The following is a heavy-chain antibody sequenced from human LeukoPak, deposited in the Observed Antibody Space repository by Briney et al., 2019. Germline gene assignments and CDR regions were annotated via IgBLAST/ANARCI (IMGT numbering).Heavy chain of an antibody. Sequence: TSVKVSCKASGGTFSSYAISWVRQAPGQGLEWMGRIIPILGIANYAQKFQGRVTITADKSTSTAYMELSSLRSEDTAVHYCARRFVAAAGDDFWGQGTLVTVSS. V-gene: IGHV1-69*04. CDR3: ARRFVAAAGDDF. J-gene: IGHJ4*02. D-gene: IGHD6-13*01. CDR2: IIPILGIA. CDR1: GGTFSSYA.